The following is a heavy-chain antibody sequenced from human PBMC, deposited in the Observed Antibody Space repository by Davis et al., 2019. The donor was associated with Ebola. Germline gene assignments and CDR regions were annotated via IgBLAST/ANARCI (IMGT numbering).Heavy chain of an antibody. CDR1: GFTFSTYW. Sequence: PGGSLRLSCAASGFTFSTYWMSWVRQAPGKGLEWVANIKEDGSETYYLDSVKGRFTTSRDNARNSLYLQMSSLRVEDTGVYYCARDPAIGKPLSTFDVWGQGTTVTVAS. D-gene: IGHD1-14*01. V-gene: IGHV3-7*01. CDR2: IKEDGSET. CDR3: ARDPAIGKPLSTFDV. J-gene: IGHJ3*01.